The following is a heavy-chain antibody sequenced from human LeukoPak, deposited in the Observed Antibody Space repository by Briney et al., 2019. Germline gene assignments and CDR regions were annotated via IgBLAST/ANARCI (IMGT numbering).Heavy chain of an antibody. J-gene: IGHJ4*02. CDR3: ARDQSESLVY. CDR1: GFTFRNTW. V-gene: IGHV3-7*01. CDR2: INQDASTK. Sequence: GGSLRLSCAASGFTFRNTWMAWVRQAPGKGLEWVANINQDASTKQYVDSVKGRFTISRDNAKNSLYLQMNSLRADDTAIYYCARDQSESLVYWGQGTLVTVSA.